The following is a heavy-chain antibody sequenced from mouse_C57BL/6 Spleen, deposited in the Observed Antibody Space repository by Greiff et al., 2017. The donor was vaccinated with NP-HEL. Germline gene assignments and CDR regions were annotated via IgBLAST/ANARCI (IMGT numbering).Heavy chain of an antibody. CDR3: ARSGLRRFAY. CDR2: IYPGSGRT. CDR1: GYTFTSYW. J-gene: IGHJ3*01. V-gene: IGHV1-55*01. Sequence: QVQLQQPGAELVKPGASVKMSCKASGYTFTSYWITWVKQRPGQGLEWIGDIYPGSGRTNYNEKFKSKATLTVDTSSSTAYMQRSILTSEDAAVYYCARSGLRRFAYWGQGTLLTVSA. D-gene: IGHD2-12*01.